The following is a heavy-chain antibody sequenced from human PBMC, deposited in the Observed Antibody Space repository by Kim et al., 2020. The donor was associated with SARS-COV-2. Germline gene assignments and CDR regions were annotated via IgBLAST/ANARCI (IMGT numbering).Heavy chain of an antibody. V-gene: IGHV4-39*01. D-gene: IGHD6-13*01. J-gene: IGHJ3*02. CDR2: IYYSGST. Sequence: SETLSLTCTVSGGSISSSSYYWGWIRQPTGKGLEWIGRIYYSGSTYYHSSLKRRVTIPVDTSKNQFSLRLSSVTAADTAVYYCARTTGYSSSWYDHDAFDIWGQWTMVTFYS. CDR3: ARTTGYSSSWYDHDAFDI. CDR1: GGSISSSSYY.